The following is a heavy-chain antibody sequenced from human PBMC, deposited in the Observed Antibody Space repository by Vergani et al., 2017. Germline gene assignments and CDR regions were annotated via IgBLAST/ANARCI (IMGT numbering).Heavy chain of an antibody. CDR1: GYSFTSYW. CDR2: IYPGDSDP. CDR3: ARSGWGMGWLQSRWFDP. Sequence: EVQLVQSGAEVKKPGESLKISCKGSGYSFTSYWIGWVRQMPGKGLEWMGIIYPGDSDPRYSPSFQGQVTISADKSLSTAYLQWSSLTASDTSMYYCARSGWGMGWLQSRWFDPWGQGTLVTVSS. V-gene: IGHV5-51*01. J-gene: IGHJ5*02. D-gene: IGHD5-24*01.